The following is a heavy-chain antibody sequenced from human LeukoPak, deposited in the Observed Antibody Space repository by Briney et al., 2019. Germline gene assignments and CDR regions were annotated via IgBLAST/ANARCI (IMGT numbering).Heavy chain of an antibody. Sequence: ASVKVSCTASGYTFTSYGISWVRQAPGQGLEWMGWISAYNGNTNYAQKLQGRVTMTTDTSTSTAYMELRSLRSDDTAVYYCARDIVVVVAANRLDQKFDPWGQGTLVTVSP. J-gene: IGHJ5*02. CDR2: ISAYNGNT. CDR1: GYTFTSYG. D-gene: IGHD2-15*01. V-gene: IGHV1-18*01. CDR3: ARDIVVVVAANRLDQKFDP.